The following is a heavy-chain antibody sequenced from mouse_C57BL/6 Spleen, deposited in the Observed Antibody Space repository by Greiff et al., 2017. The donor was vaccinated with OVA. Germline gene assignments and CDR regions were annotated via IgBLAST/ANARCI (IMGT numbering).Heavy chain of an antibody. V-gene: IGHV1-55*01. CDR1: GYTFTSYW. D-gene: IGHD1-1*01. Sequence: QVQLQQPGAELVKPGASVKMSCKASGYTFTSYWITWVKQRPGQGLEWIGVIYPGSGSTNYNEKFKSKATLTVDTSSSTAYMQLSSLTSEDSAVYYCARRYYGSYYYALDYWGQGTTVTVSS. CDR3: ARRYYGSYYYALDY. J-gene: IGHJ4*01. CDR2: IYPGSGST.